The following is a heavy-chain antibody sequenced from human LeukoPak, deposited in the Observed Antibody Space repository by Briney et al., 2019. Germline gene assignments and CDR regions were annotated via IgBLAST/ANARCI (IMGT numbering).Heavy chain of an antibody. CDR1: GYTFTSYG. CDR2: ISAYNGNT. CDR3: ARDRDIVVVVAATLRYYYYGMDV. Sequence: ASVKVSCKASGYTFTSYGISWVRQAPGQGLEWMGWISAYNGNTNYAQKLQGRVTMTTDTSTSTAYMELRSLRSDDTAVYYCARDRDIVVVVAATLRYYYYGMDVWGQGTTVTVSS. V-gene: IGHV1-18*01. J-gene: IGHJ6*02. D-gene: IGHD2-15*01.